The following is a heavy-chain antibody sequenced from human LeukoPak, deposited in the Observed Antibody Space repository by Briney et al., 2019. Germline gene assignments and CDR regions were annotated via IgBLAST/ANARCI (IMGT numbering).Heavy chain of an antibody. CDR2: IYDSGST. CDR1: GGSFSSYY. CDR3: ARSIQLWATDY. J-gene: IGHJ4*02. Sequence: SETLSLTCTVSGGSFSSYYWSWIRQPPGKGLEWIGYIYDSGSTNYNPSLKSRVTISLGTSKNQFSLKLISVTAADAAVYYCARSIQLWATDYWGQGTLVTVSS. D-gene: IGHD5-18*01. V-gene: IGHV4-59*01.